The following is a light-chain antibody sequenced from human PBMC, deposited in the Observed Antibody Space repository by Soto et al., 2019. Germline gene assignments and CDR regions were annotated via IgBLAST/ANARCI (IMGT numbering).Light chain of an antibody. CDR1: QIVSDNY. J-gene: IGKJ1*01. V-gene: IGKV3-20*01. CDR2: GAS. CDR3: QQYDRSPWT. Sequence: EMVVTQSPDTLSLSPGERVTLFCRASQIVSDNYLAWYQQKPGQAPRLLIYGASNRATGIPDRFTGAGSGTDFTLTISRLEPEDFAVYYCQQYDRSPWTFGQGTKVDIK.